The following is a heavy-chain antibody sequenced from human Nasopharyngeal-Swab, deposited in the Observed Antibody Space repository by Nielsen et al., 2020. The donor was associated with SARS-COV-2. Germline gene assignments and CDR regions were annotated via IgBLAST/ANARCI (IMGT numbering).Heavy chain of an antibody. CDR3: ARVNSGSYWGYFDY. J-gene: IGHJ4*02. Sequence: GGSLRLSYAASGFTFSSYAMHWVRQAPGKGLEWVAVISYDGSNKYYADSVKGRFTISRDNSKNTLYLQMNSLRAEDTAVYYCARVNSGSYWGYFDYWGQGTLVTVSS. CDR1: GFTFSSYA. V-gene: IGHV3-30*04. CDR2: ISYDGSNK. D-gene: IGHD1-26*01.